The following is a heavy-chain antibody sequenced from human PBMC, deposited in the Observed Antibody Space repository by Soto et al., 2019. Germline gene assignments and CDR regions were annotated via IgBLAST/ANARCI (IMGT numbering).Heavy chain of an antibody. CDR1: RGSVSSNNW. J-gene: IGHJ4*02. CDR3: ARRIALSGTDGAPGD. Sequence: QVQLQESGPGLVKPSGTLSLTCGVSRGSVSSNNWWTWVRQPPGKGLEWIGEIYQTGTTNYNPSLQSRVTISLDKSNNHFSLKLNSVTAADTAVYYCARRIALSGTDGAPGDWGQGTLVIVSS. V-gene: IGHV4-4*02. D-gene: IGHD6-19*01. CDR2: IYQTGTT.